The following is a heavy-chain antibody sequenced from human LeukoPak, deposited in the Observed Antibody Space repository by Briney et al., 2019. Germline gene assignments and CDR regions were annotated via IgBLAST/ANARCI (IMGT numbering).Heavy chain of an antibody. D-gene: IGHD3-9*01. CDR1: GFTFSSYW. V-gene: IGHV3-7*03. J-gene: IGHJ4*02. CDR2: IKQGGSEK. CDR3: ARVWRGYDILTGYYSRYYFGY. Sequence: GSLRLSCAASGFTFSSYWMSWVRQAPGKGLEWVANIKQGGSEKYYVDSVKGRFTISRDNAKSSLYLQMNSLRAEDTAMYYCARVWRGYDILTGYYSRYYFGYWGQGTLVTVSS.